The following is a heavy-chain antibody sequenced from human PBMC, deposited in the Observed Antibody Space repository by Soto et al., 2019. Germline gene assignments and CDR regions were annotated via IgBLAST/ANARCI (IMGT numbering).Heavy chain of an antibody. D-gene: IGHD1-20*01. CDR3: ASDRSLGSNWYYYLES. CDR1: GFTFSSRA. CDR2: ISSSSSNI. J-gene: IGHJ4*02. Sequence: EVQLVESGGGLVQPGGSLRLSCTASGFTFSSRAMNWVRQFPGRGLEWVSYISSSSSNIDYAGSVKGRFTVSRDNAKNSLYLQMSTLRDEDTAVYYCASDRSLGSNWYYYLESWGQGTLVTVSS. V-gene: IGHV3-48*02.